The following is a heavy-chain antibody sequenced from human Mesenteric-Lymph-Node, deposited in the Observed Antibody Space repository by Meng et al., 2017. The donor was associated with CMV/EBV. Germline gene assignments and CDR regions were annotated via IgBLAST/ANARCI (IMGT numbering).Heavy chain of an antibody. CDR1: GFTFSDYA. Sequence: GESLKISCSASGFTFSDYAMHWVRQSPGKGLEWVALISFDGSNKYYADSVKGRFTISRDNPKNTLYLQMNSLRAEDTAVYYCARVTSSSDYYYYYGMDVWGQGTTVTVSS. D-gene: IGHD6-6*01. CDR2: ISFDGSNK. V-gene: IGHV3-30-3*01. J-gene: IGHJ6*02. CDR3: ARVTSSSDYYYYYGMDV.